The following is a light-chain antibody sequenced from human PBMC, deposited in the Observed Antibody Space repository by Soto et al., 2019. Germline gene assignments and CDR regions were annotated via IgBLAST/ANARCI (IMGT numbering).Light chain of an antibody. V-gene: IGKV1-27*01. J-gene: IGKJ5*01. CDR3: HKYNSALLT. CDR2: AAS. Sequence: DIQMTQSPSSLSASVGDRVTITCRASQGIYNYLAWYQQKPGKAPKLLIYAASTLEAGVPSRFSGSGSGTDFTLTISSLQPEDVATYYCHKYNSALLTFGQGHGWRLN. CDR1: QGIYNY.